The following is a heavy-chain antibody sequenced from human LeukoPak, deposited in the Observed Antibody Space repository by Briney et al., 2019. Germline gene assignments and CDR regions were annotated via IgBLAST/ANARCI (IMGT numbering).Heavy chain of an antibody. CDR2: IYSGGST. V-gene: IGHV3-53*01. CDR3: ARDTGMTFRLRDNYYYDMDV. Sequence: PGGSLRLSCAASGFTVSINYMNWVRQAPGKGLEWVSVIYSGGSTYYADSVKGRFTISRDNSKNTLYLQMNSLRAEDTAVYYCARDTGMTFRLRDNYYYDMDVWGQGTTVTVSS. CDR1: GFTVSINY. D-gene: IGHD2-21*01. J-gene: IGHJ6*02.